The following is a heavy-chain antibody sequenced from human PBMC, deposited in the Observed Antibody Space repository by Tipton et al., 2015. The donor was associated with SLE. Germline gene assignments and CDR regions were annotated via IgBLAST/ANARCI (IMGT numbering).Heavy chain of an antibody. CDR3: ARDGGPWTWFDP. V-gene: IGHV4-59*01. CDR2: FYYSGST. J-gene: IGHJ5*02. D-gene: IGHD3-16*01. CDR1: GGSISSYY. Sequence: TLSLTCTVSGGSISSYYWSWIRQPPWKGLEWIGYFYYSGSTNYNPSLKSRVTISVDTSKNQFSLKLSSVTAADTAVYYCARDGGPWTWFDPWGQGTLVTVSS.